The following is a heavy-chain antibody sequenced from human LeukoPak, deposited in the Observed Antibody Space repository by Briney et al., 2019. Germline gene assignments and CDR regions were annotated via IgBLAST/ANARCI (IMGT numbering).Heavy chain of an antibody. CDR3: ARALYYYDSSGYSFDY. V-gene: IGHV4-39*07. D-gene: IGHD3-22*01. CDR2: IYYSGGT. J-gene: IGHJ4*02. Sequence: WFRQAPGKGLEWIGSIYYSGGTYYNPSLKSRVTISVDTSKNQFSLKLSSVTAADTAVYYCARALYYYDSSGYSFDYWGQGTLVTVSS.